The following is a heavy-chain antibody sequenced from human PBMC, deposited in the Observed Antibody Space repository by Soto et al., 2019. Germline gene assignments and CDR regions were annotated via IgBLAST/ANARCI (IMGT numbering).Heavy chain of an antibody. CDR1: GGTFSSYT. CDR2: IIPILGIA. Sequence: SVKVSCKASGGTFSSYTISWVRQAPGQGLEWMGRIIPILGIANYAQKFQGRVTITADKSTSTAYMELSSLRSEDTAVYYCARDSGALQWLPHGDYFDYWGQGTLVTVSS. CDR3: ARDSGALQWLPHGDYFDY. V-gene: IGHV1-69*04. J-gene: IGHJ4*02. D-gene: IGHD6-19*01.